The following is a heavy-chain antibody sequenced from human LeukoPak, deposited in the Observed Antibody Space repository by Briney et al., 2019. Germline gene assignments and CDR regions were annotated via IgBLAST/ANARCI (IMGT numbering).Heavy chain of an antibody. CDR2: IRYDGSNK. J-gene: IGHJ4*02. Sequence: GGSLRLSCAASGFTFSSYGMHWVRQAPGKGLEWVAFIRYDGSNKYYADSVKGRFAISRDNSKNTLYLQMNSLRAEDTAVYYCAIDPRWQWLAPDYWGQGTLVTVSS. CDR1: GFTFSSYG. D-gene: IGHD6-19*01. V-gene: IGHV3-30*02. CDR3: AIDPRWQWLAPDY.